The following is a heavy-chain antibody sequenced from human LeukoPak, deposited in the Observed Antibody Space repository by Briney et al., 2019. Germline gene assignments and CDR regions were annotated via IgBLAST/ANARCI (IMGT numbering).Heavy chain of an antibody. V-gene: IGHV3-48*03. J-gene: IGHJ6*03. D-gene: IGHD6-25*01. CDR2: IGSSDSTT. CDR3: ARDGTPNYSSGWVYMDV. Sequence: GGSLRLSCAASGFTFSSYEMNWVRQAPGKGLEWVSYIGSSDSTTHYADSVKGRFTISRDNAKNSLYLQMNSLRVEDTAVYYCARDGTPNYSSGWVYMDVWGEGTTVTVSS. CDR1: GFTFSSYE.